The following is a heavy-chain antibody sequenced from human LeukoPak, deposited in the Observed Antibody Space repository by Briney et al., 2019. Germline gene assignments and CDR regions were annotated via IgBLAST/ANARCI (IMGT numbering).Heavy chain of an antibody. CDR2: INPSGGST. V-gene: IGHV1-46*01. CDR3: ARSAAAGIY. Sequence: GASVKVSCKASGYTFTNFPMHWVRQAPGQGLEWMGIINPSGGSTSYAQKFQGSVTMTRDTSTSTVYMELSSLRSEDTAVYYCARSAAAGIYWGQGTLVTVSS. J-gene: IGHJ4*02. CDR1: GYTFTNFP. D-gene: IGHD6-13*01.